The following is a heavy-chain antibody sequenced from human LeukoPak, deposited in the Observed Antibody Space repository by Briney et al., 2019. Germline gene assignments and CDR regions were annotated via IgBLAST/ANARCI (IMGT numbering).Heavy chain of an antibody. D-gene: IGHD2-15*01. J-gene: IGHJ4*02. Sequence: PGGSLRLSCAASGFTFSYYSMNWVRQAPGKGLEWVSSISGGSTYIYYADSVKGRFTISRDNAKNSLYLQMNSLRAEDTAVYYCARTEDVDYWGQGTLVTVSS. CDR1: GFTFSYYS. CDR3: ARTEDVDY. CDR2: ISGGSTYI. V-gene: IGHV3-21*01.